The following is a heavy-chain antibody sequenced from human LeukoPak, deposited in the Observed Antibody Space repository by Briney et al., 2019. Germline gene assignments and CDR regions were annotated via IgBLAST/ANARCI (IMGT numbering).Heavy chain of an antibody. CDR3: ARIPGRLRADYYYYYMDV. CDR1: GYTFSDYY. CDR2: INPNSGDT. J-gene: IGHJ6*03. D-gene: IGHD5-12*01. V-gene: IGHV1-2*02. Sequence: ASVKVSCKTSGYTFSDYYIHWIRQAPGQGLEWVGWINPNSGDTNYAQKLQGRVTMTTDTSTSTAYMELRSLRSDDTAVYYCARIPGRLRADYYYYYMDVWGKGTTVTVSS.